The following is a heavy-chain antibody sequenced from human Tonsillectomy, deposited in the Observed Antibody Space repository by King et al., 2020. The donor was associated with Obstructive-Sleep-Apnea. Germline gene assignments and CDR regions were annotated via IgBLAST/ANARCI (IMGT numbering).Heavy chain of an antibody. CDR2: IKGKTAGGTT. V-gene: IGHV3-15*01. D-gene: IGHD6-13*01. J-gene: IGHJ4*02. Sequence: VQLVESGGGLVKPGGSLRLSCAASGFTFSNAWMSWVRQAPGKGLEWVGRIKGKTAGGTTDYAAPVRRRFTISRDDSQNTLYLQMNSLKTEDTAVYYCTTGYASSWYEVDYWGQGTLVTVSS. CDR3: TTGYASSWYEVDY. CDR1: GFTFSNAW.